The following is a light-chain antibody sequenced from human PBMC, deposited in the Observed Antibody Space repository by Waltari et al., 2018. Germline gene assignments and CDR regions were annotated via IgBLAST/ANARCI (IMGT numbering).Light chain of an antibody. V-gene: IGKV4-1*01. Sequence: DIVMTQSPDSLAASLGERATTNCKSSQSVLYSSNNKNYLAWYQQKPGQPPKLLIYWASTRESGVPDRFSGSGSGTDFTLTISSLQAEDVAVYYCQQYYITPLTFGGGTKVEIK. CDR3: QQYYITPLT. CDR1: QSVLYSSNNKNY. J-gene: IGKJ4*01. CDR2: WAS.